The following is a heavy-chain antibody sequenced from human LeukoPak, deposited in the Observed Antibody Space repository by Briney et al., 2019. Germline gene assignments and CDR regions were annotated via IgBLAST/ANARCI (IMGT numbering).Heavy chain of an antibody. Sequence: PSGTLSLTCAVSGGSISSSSYYWGWIRQPPGKGLEWIGSIYYSGSTYYNPSLKSRVTISVDTSKNQFSLKLSSVTAADTAVYYCARQSAIFALHYYYMDVWGKGITVTVSS. D-gene: IGHD3-3*01. CDR1: GGSISSSSYY. CDR3: ARQSAIFALHYYYMDV. J-gene: IGHJ6*03. CDR2: IYYSGST. V-gene: IGHV4-39*01.